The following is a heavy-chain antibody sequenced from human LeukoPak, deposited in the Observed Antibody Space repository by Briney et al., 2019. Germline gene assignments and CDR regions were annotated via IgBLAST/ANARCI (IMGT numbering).Heavy chain of an antibody. CDR2: IYYSGST. Sequence: SETLSLTCAVSGGSISSGGYSWSWIRQPPGKGLEWIGYIYYSGSTYYNPSLKSRVTISVDTSKNQFSLKLSSVTAADTAVYYCARGRGSAYFDYWGQGTLVTVSS. CDR1: GGSISSGGYS. D-gene: IGHD3-10*01. J-gene: IGHJ4*02. V-gene: IGHV4-31*11. CDR3: ARGRGSAYFDY.